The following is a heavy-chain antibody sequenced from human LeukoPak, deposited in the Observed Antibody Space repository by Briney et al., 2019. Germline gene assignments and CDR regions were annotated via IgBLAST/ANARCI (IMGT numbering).Heavy chain of an antibody. J-gene: IGHJ4*02. Sequence: ASVKVSCKASGYTFTGYYMHWVRQAPGKGLEWMGGFDPEDGETIYAQKFQGRVTMTEDTSTDTAYMELSSLRSEDTAVYYCATGWSYYDSSVLTPFDYWGQGTLVTVSS. CDR3: ATGWSYYDSSVLTPFDY. CDR1: GYTFTGYY. D-gene: IGHD3-22*01. CDR2: FDPEDGET. V-gene: IGHV1-24*01.